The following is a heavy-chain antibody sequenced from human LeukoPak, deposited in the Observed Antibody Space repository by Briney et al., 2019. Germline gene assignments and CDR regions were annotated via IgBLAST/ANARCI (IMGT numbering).Heavy chain of an antibody. D-gene: IGHD6-13*01. CDR3: ARDPSIAAAGNDDY. CDR1: GYTFTSYS. V-gene: IGHV1-46*01. CDR2: INPSGGST. J-gene: IGHJ4*02. Sequence: ASVTVSCKASGYTFTSYSIHWVRQAPGQGLEWMGIINPSGGSTSYGQKFQGRVTMTRDMSTSTVYMELSSLRSEDTAVYYCARDPSIAAAGNDDYWGQGPRVTVSS.